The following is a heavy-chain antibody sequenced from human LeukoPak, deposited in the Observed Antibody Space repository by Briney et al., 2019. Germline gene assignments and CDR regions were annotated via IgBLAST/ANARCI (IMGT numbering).Heavy chain of an antibody. J-gene: IGHJ5*02. Sequence: SETLSLTCAVYGGSFSGYYWSWIRQPPGKGLEWIGEINHSGSTNYNPSLKSRVTISVDTSKNQFSLKLSSVTAADTAVYYCGRITMVRGAMFDPWGQGTLVTVSS. CDR3: GRITMVRGAMFDP. V-gene: IGHV4-34*01. CDR2: INHSGST. D-gene: IGHD3-10*01. CDR1: GGSFSGYY.